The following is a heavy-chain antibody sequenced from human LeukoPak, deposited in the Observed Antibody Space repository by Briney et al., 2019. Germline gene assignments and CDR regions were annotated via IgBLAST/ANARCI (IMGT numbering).Heavy chain of an antibody. CDR2: ISAYNGNT. CDR1: GYTFTSYG. D-gene: IGHD3-22*01. V-gene: IGHV1-18*01. CDR3: ARGDFNYYDSSGYYYLYY. J-gene: IGHJ4*02. Sequence: ASVKVSCKASGYTFTSYGISWVRQAPGQGLGWMGWISAYNGNTNYAQKLQGRVTMTTDTSTSTAYMELRSLRSDDTAVYYCARGDFNYYDSSGYYYLYYWGQGTLVTVSS.